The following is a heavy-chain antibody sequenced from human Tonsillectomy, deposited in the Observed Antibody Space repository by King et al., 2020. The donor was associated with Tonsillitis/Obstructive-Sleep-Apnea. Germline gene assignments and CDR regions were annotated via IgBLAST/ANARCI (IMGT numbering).Heavy chain of an antibody. D-gene: IGHD3-3*01. Sequence: VQLVESGGGLVQPGRSLRLSCAASGFTFDDYAMHWVRQAPGKGLEWVSGISWNSGSIGYADSVKGRFTISRDNAKNSLYLQMNSLRAEDTALYYCAKGTIFGPDAFDIWGQATMVTVSS. J-gene: IGHJ3*02. CDR2: ISWNSGSI. CDR1: GFTFDDYA. CDR3: AKGTIFGPDAFDI. V-gene: IGHV3-9*01.